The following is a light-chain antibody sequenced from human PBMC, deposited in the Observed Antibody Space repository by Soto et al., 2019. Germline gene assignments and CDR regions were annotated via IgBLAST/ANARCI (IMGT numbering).Light chain of an antibody. J-gene: IGKJ3*01. CDR3: QRYHSALLT. CDR1: QDIRNY. V-gene: IGKV1-27*01. Sequence: DIQMTQSPSSLSASVGDRVTMTCRASQDIRNYVAWHQQKPGEVPKLLIYAASTLQSGVPARFSGGGFGTDFTLTISSLRPEDVATYYCQRYHSALLTFGPGTKVDLK. CDR2: AAS.